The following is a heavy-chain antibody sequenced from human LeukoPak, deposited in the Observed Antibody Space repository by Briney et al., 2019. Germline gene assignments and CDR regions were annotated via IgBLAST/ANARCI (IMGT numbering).Heavy chain of an antibody. CDR3: AKVAVAGKTGWFDP. CDR1: GFTFSSYW. Sequence: GGSLRLSCAASGFTFSSYWMSWVRQAPGKGLEWVANIKQDGSEKYYVDSVKGRFTISRDNAKNSLYLQMNSLRAEDTAVYYCAKVAVAGKTGWFDPWGQGTLVTVSS. J-gene: IGHJ5*02. D-gene: IGHD6-19*01. CDR2: IKQDGSEK. V-gene: IGHV3-7*01.